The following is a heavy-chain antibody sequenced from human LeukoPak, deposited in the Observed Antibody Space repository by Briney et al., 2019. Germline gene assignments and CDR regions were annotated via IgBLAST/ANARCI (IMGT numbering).Heavy chain of an antibody. CDR2: IYHSGST. Sequence: PSGTLSLTCAVSGGSISSSNWWSWVRQPPGEGLEWIGEIYHSGSTNYNPSLKSRVTISVDKSKHQFSLKLSSVTAADTAVYYCARGLLGIAVAGADYWGQGTLVTVSS. V-gene: IGHV4-4*02. J-gene: IGHJ4*02. D-gene: IGHD6-19*01. CDR3: ARGLLGIAVAGADY. CDR1: GGSISSSNW.